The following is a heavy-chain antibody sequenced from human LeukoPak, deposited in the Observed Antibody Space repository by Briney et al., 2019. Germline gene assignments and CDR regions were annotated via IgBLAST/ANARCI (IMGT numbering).Heavy chain of an antibody. CDR1: GFTFDIFD. V-gene: IGHV3-21*01. Sequence: GGSLRLSCAASGFTFDIFDMTWVRQAPGKGLEWVSSISSSSSYIYYADSVKGRFTISRDNAKNSLYLQMNSLRAEDAAVYYCARDDRDMTTVTTLDYWGQGTLVTVSS. J-gene: IGHJ4*02. CDR3: ARDDRDMTTVTTLDY. CDR2: ISSSSSYI. D-gene: IGHD4-11*01.